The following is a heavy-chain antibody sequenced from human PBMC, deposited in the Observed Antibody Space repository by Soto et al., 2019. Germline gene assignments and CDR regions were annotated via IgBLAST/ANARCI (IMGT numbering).Heavy chain of an antibody. CDR1: GYSFSTYW. D-gene: IGHD6-19*01. CDR3: ARHDLGSGEPLDY. Sequence: PGESLKISCKGSGYSFSTYWISWVRQMPGKGLQWLGRIDPGDSYTQYSPSFQGHITISADKSLNTAYLQRGSLKASDTAVYYCARHDLGSGEPLDYWGQGVLVTVSS. CDR2: IDPGDSYT. J-gene: IGHJ4*02. V-gene: IGHV5-10-1*01.